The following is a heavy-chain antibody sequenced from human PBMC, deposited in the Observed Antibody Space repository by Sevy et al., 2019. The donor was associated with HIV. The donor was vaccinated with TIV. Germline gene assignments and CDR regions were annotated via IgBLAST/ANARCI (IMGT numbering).Heavy chain of an antibody. CDR2: IKSESDDGTS. V-gene: IGHV3-15*01. D-gene: IGHD2-8*01. Sequence: GGSLRLSCAASGFTVTFAWMSWVRQAPGKGLEWVGRIKSESDDGTSQYPAPVKGRFTISRDDSKNILYLQMNSLKTDDTAVYYCTSRMVSEDYFRFWGQGTLVTVSS. CDR1: GFTVTFAW. J-gene: IGHJ4*02. CDR3: TSRMVSEDYFRF.